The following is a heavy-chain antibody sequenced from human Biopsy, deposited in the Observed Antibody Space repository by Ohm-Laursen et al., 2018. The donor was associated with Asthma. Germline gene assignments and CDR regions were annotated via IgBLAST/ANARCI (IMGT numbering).Heavy chain of an antibody. CDR3: AKRRGYSDDFDY. Sequence: SLRLSCTASGVNVANNYMTWVRQAPGKGLEWVAVISHDGQTQHYAESVKGRFTLSRDNSQNTLYLQMISLRTDDTAVYYCAKRRGYSDDFDYWGHGTLVTVSS. CDR2: ISHDGQTQ. CDR1: GVNVANNY. D-gene: IGHD4-17*01. V-gene: IGHV3-30*18. J-gene: IGHJ4*01.